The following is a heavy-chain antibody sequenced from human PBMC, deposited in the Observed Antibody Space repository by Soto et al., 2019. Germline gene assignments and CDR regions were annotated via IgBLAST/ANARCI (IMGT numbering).Heavy chain of an antibody. CDR1: GYTFTGYG. D-gene: IGHD4-4*01. CDR3: ARGPRDYSNYDYYYYGMDV. V-gene: IGHV1-18*01. Sequence: QVQLVQSGAEVKKPGASVKVSCKASGYTFTGYGISWVRQAPGQGLEWMGWISAYNGNTNYAQKLQGRVTMTTDTSTSTAYMELRSLRSADTAVYYCARGPRDYSNYDYYYYGMDVWGQGTTVTVSS. J-gene: IGHJ6*02. CDR2: ISAYNGNT.